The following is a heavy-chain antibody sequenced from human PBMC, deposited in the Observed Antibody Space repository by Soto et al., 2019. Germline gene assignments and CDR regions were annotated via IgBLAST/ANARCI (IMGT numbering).Heavy chain of an antibody. J-gene: IGHJ4*02. Sequence: QVQLQESGPGLVKLSGTLSLSCAVSGGSVSNNNWWSWVRQSPGNGLEWIGEIHHSGGTSYNPSLESRATLSVDMSKNVLSLRLNYVTAADTAVYYCTKNSAYALDYWGMGILVTVSS. CDR3: TKNSAYALDY. CDR2: IHHSGGT. D-gene: IGHD5-12*01. CDR1: GGSVSNNNW. V-gene: IGHV4-4*02.